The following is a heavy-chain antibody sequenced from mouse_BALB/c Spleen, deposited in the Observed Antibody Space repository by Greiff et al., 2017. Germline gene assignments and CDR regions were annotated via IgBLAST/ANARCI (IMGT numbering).Heavy chain of an antibody. CDR3: ARKSMGGFAY. V-gene: IGHV2-4-1*01. CDR2: IWSGGST. J-gene: IGHJ3*01. Sequence: QVQLKESGPGLVQPSQTLSITCTASGFSLPGYGVHWVRQSPGKGLEWLGVIWSGGSTDYNAAFISRLSISKDNSKSQVFFKMNSLQADDTAIYYCARKSMGGFAYWGQGTLVTVSA. CDR1: GFSLPGYG. D-gene: IGHD2-10*02.